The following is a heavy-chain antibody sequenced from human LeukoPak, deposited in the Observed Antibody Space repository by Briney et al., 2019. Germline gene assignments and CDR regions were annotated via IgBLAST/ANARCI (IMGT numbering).Heavy chain of an antibody. Sequence: GGSLRLSCAASGFTFSKAWMNWVRQAPGRGLEWVGHIKSKTDGGTIDYAAPGKGRFTISRDDSKNRVYLQMNSLKTEDTAVYYCATVGYCSGTSCSGFDYWGQGTLVTVSS. CDR2: IKSKTDGGTI. CDR1: GFTFSKAW. J-gene: IGHJ4*02. D-gene: IGHD2-2*01. CDR3: ATVGYCSGTSCSGFDY. V-gene: IGHV3-15*01.